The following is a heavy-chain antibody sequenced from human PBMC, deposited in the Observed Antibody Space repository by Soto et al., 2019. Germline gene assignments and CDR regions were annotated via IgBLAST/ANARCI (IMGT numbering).Heavy chain of an antibody. Sequence: GGSLRLSCAASGFTFSSYAMSWVRQAPGKGLKWVSAISGSGGSTYYADTVKGQYTNSRDNSKNTLKLKMNSMRAEDTALYYCAKDRQLVLECMDVWGQGTTVTVFS. J-gene: IGHJ6*02. CDR2: ISGSGGST. CDR1: GFTFSSYA. D-gene: IGHD6-13*01. CDR3: AKDRQLVLECMDV. V-gene: IGHV3-23*01.